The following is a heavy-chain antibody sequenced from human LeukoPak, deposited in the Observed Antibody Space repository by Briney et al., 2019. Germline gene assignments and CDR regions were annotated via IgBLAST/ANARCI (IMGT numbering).Heavy chain of an antibody. V-gene: IGHV3-30*03. CDR1: GFIFSDYY. D-gene: IGHD2-2*01. J-gene: IGHJ4*02. Sequence: GGSLRLPCAASGFIFSDYYMTWFRQAPGKGLEWVTFISYDGSTKYYADSVKGRFTISRDNSKNTLSLQMNSLRAEDTAVYYCARDLSTKYSIDYWGQGALVTVSS. CDR2: ISYDGSTK. CDR3: ARDLSTKYSIDY.